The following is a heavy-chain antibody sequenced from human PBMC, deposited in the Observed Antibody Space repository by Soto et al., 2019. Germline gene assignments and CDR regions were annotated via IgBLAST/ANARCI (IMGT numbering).Heavy chain of an antibody. CDR2: IHYSGTT. J-gene: IGHJ4*02. V-gene: IGHV4-31*03. Sequence: QVQLQESGPGLVKASQTLSLTCTVSGGSISGGRYYWSWIRQHPGKGLEWIGNIHYSGTTHYNPSLKSRFTISIDTSKNNFSLKLRSVTAADTAVYFCARGGGVIAPVDCWGQGTLVTVSS. D-gene: IGHD3-16*02. CDR1: GGSISGGRYY. CDR3: ARGGGVIAPVDC.